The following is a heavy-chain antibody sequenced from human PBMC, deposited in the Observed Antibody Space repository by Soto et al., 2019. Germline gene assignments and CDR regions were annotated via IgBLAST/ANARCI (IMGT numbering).Heavy chain of an antibody. CDR1: GFTFSSYA. Sequence: QVQLVESGGGVVQPGASLRLSCAASGFTFSSYAMHWVRQAPGKGLDWVAAISYDGHDKNYADSVKGRFTISRDNSKNRVYLQMDTLRPEDTAVYYCVSVNAFDCWGQGTLVTVSS. D-gene: IGHD6-19*01. V-gene: IGHV3-30*03. J-gene: IGHJ4*02. CDR3: VSVNAFDC. CDR2: ISYDGHDK.